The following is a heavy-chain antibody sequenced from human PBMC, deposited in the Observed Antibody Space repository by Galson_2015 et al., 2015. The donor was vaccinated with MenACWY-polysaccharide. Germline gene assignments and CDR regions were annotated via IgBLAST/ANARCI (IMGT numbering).Heavy chain of an antibody. J-gene: IGHJ4*02. Sequence: CAISGDSVSGNSVAWNWIRQSPSRGLEWLGRTYFRSKWYSDYAESVKSRISINADTSKNQFYLQLNSVTPEDTAVYYCARGLAVTGYYFDYSGQGTLVTVSS. D-gene: IGHD6-19*01. CDR1: GDSVSGNSVA. CDR3: ARGLAVTGYYFDY. CDR2: TYFRSKWYS. V-gene: IGHV6-1*01.